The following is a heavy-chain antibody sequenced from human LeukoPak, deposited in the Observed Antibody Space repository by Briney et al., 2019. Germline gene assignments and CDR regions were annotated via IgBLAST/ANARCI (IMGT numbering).Heavy chain of an antibody. J-gene: IGHJ6*03. V-gene: IGHV4-38-2*02. Sequence: PSETLSLTCTVSGYSISSGYYWGWIRQPPGKGLEWIGSIYHSGSTYYNPSLKSRVTISIDTSKNQFSLKLTSVTAADTAVYYCARVSWFPGTSYYYMDVWGQGALVTVSS. D-gene: IGHD1-1*01. CDR1: GYSISSGYY. CDR2: IYHSGST. CDR3: ARVSWFPGTSYYYMDV.